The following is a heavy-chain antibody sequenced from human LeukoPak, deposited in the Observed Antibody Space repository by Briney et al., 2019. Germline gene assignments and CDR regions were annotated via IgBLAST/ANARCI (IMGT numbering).Heavy chain of an antibody. D-gene: IGHD6-19*01. V-gene: IGHV3-74*01. CDR2: INSDGSRT. CDR3: ARDPYSGGWYGGY. CDR1: GFTFTNAW. Sequence: AGGSLRLSCAASGFTFTNAWMTWVRKAPGKGLVWVSRINSDGSRTSYADSVKGRFTISRDNAKNTLYLQMNSLRAEDTAVYYCARDPYSGGWYGGYWGQGTLVTVSS. J-gene: IGHJ4*02.